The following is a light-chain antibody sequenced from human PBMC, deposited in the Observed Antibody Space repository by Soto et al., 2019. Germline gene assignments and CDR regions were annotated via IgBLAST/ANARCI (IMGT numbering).Light chain of an antibody. Sequence: QSVLTQPASVSGSPGQSITISCTGTSSDVGGYHYVSWYQQHPGKAPKLMIYEVSNRPSGVSNRFSGSKSGNTASLTISGLQAEDEADYYCTSYRSSDTVVFGGGTKLTVL. J-gene: IGLJ2*01. V-gene: IGLV2-14*01. CDR2: EVS. CDR1: SSDVGGYHY. CDR3: TSYRSSDTVV.